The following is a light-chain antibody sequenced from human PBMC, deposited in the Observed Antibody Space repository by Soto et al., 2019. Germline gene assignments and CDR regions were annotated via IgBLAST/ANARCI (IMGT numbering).Light chain of an antibody. CDR1: QGIANF. CDR2: GAS. Sequence: IQLTQSPSSLSASVGDRVTISCRASQGIANFLAWYQQKPGKAPKLLIYGASTLQSGVPSRFSGSGSGTDFTLTISSLQPEDFATYSCQQLNSFPITFGPGTKVDIK. CDR3: QQLNSFPIT. V-gene: IGKV1-9*01. J-gene: IGKJ3*01.